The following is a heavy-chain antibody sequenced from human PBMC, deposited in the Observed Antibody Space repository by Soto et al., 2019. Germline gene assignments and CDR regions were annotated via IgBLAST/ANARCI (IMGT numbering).Heavy chain of an antibody. Sequence: GKRLEWMGWINAGNGNTKYSQKFQGRVTITRDTSASTAYMELSSLRSEDTAVYYCARDLGYCSGGSCYNWFDPWGQGTPVTVS. CDR3: ARDLGYCSGGSCYNWFDP. V-gene: IGHV1-3*01. CDR2: INAGNGNT. J-gene: IGHJ5*02. D-gene: IGHD2-15*01.